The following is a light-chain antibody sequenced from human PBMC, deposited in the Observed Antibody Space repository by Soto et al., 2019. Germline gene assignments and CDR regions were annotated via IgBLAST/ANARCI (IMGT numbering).Light chain of an antibody. J-gene: IGKJ1*01. CDR1: QSVLFSSNKKNY. CDR3: QQYYETPQT. CDR2: WAS. V-gene: IGKV4-1*01. Sequence: DIVMTQSPDSLAVSLGERATINCKSSQSVLFSSNKKNYLAWYQQKSGQPPKLLIYWASTRESGVPDRFSGSGSGTDFTLTISSLQAEDVAVYYCQQYYETPQTFGQVTKVEIK.